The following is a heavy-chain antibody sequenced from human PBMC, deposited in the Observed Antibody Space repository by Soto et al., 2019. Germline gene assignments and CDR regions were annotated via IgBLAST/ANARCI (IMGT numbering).Heavy chain of an antibody. CDR3: SKVGDTAMGRLSGPWFDP. CDR2: ISYDGSNK. CDR1: GFTFSSYG. Sequence: GGSLRLSCAASGFTFSSYGMHWVRQAPGKGLEWVAVISYDGSNKYYADSVKGRFTISRDNSKNTLYLQMNSLRAEDTAVYYCSKVGDTAMGRLSGPWFDPWGQGTLVTVSS. D-gene: IGHD5-18*01. V-gene: IGHV3-30*18. J-gene: IGHJ5*01.